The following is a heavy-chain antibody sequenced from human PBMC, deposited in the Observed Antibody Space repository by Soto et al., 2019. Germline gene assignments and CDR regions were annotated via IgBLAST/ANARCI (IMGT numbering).Heavy chain of an antibody. CDR3: ARVEWLRFFDY. V-gene: IGHV3-21*01. CDR1: GFSFSKYN. Sequence: GSLRLSFVASGFSFSKYNLKWVRQAPWKGLEWVSSISSSSSYIYYADSVKGRFTISRDNAKNSLYLQMNSLRAEETAVYYCARVEWLRFFDYWGQGTLVTVTS. J-gene: IGHJ4*02. CDR2: ISSSSSYI. D-gene: IGHD5-12*01.